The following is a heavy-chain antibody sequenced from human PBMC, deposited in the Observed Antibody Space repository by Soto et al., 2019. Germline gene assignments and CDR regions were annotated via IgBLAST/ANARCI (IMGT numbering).Heavy chain of an antibody. CDR3: ATAGSSTSCYSNY. D-gene: IGHD2-2*01. Sequence: SLRLSCAASGFTFSSYGMHWVRQAPGKGLEWVAVISYDGSNKYYADSVKGRFTISRDNSKNTLYLQMNSLRAADTAVYYCATAGSSTSCYSNYWGKEALVT. CDR1: GFTFSSYG. J-gene: IGHJ4*02. CDR2: ISYDGSNK. V-gene: IGHV3-30*03.